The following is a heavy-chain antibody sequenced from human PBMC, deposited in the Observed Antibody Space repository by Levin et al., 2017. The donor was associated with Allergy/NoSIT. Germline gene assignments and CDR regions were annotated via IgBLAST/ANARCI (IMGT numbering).Heavy chain of an antibody. CDR1: GFTFGTYA. Sequence: GESLKISCAASGFTFGTYAITWVRQAPGKGLQWVSAIRPGGEKTYYANSVEGRFTVSRDNSKNTVYLQMSSLRVEDTATYYCAREAGGGGWYTVDYWGRGTLVTVSS. CDR3: AREAGGGGWYTVDY. J-gene: IGHJ4*02. V-gene: IGHV3-23*01. CDR2: IRPGGEKT. D-gene: IGHD6-19*01.